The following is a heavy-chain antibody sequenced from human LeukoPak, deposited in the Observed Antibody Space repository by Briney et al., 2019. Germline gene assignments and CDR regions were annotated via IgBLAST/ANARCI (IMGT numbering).Heavy chain of an antibody. CDR1: GGSLSSSSYY. CDR2: IYYSGST. CDR3: ARETKDIVVVVAAYNFDY. J-gene: IGHJ4*02. Sequence: KRSETLSLTCTVSGGSLSSSSYYWGWIRQPPGKGLEWIGCIYYSGSTYYNPSLKIRVTISVDTSKNQFSLKLSSMTAADTALYFCARETKDIVVVVAAYNFDYWGQGTLVTVSS. V-gene: IGHV4-39*07. D-gene: IGHD2-15*01.